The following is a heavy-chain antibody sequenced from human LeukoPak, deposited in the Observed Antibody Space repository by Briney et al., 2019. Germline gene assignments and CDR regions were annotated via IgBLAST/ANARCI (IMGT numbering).Heavy chain of an antibody. CDR3: ARDRAHCSSTSCYREAGWFDP. CDR2: ISSTSSYT. V-gene: IGHV3-21*01. J-gene: IGHJ5*02. CDR1: GFTFSSYT. D-gene: IGHD2-2*02. Sequence: GGSLRLSCAASGFTFSSYTMTWLRQAPGKALDSASSISSTSSYTYYADSVKGRFTISRDNAKSSLYLQMNSLRAEDTAVYYCARDRAHCSSTSCYREAGWFDPWGQGTLVTVSS.